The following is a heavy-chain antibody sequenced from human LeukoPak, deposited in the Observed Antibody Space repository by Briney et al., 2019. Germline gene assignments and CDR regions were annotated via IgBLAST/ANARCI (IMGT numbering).Heavy chain of an antibody. D-gene: IGHD3-9*01. V-gene: IGHV1-69*02. CDR1: GYTFTSYY. CDR3: AKEILTGYSTDRDY. Sequence: SVKVSCKASGYTFTSYYMHWVRQAPGQGLEWMGRIIPILGIANYAQKFQGRVTITADKSTSTAYMELSSLRSEDTAVYYCAKEILTGYSTDRDYWGQGTLVTVSS. CDR2: IIPILGIA. J-gene: IGHJ4*02.